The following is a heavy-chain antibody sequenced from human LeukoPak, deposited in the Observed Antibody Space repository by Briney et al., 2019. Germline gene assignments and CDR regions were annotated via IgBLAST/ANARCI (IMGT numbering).Heavy chain of an antibody. CDR2: INWNGGST. CDR3: ARVSYSSRYHGQFDY. CDR1: GFTLDDYA. V-gene: IGHV3-20*04. D-gene: IGHD6-13*01. Sequence: GGSLSLPCAASGFTLDDYAISWGRQPPATGLESVFGINWNGGSTGYADSVKGRFTISRDNAKNSLDLQMNSLRAEDTALYYCARVSYSSRYHGQFDYWGQGTLVTVSS. J-gene: IGHJ4*02.